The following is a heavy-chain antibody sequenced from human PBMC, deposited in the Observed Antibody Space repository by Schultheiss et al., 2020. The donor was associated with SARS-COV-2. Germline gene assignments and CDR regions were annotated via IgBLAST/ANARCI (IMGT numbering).Heavy chain of an antibody. V-gene: IGHV4-59*01. Sequence: SETLSLTCTVSGGSISSYYWSWIRQPPGKGLEWIGYIYYSGSTNYNPSLKSRVTISVDTSKNQFSLKLSSVTAADTVVYYCARSIAAAGHRYFDYWGQGTLVTVSS. CDR1: GGSISSYY. J-gene: IGHJ4*02. D-gene: IGHD6-13*01. CDR2: IYYSGST. CDR3: ARSIAAAGHRYFDY.